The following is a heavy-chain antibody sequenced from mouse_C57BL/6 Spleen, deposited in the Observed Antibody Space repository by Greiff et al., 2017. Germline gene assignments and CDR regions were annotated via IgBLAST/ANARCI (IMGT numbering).Heavy chain of an antibody. CDR2: IYPSDSET. J-gene: IGHJ1*03. CDR3: ARPTVAKDWYFDV. V-gene: IGHV1-52*01. D-gene: IGHD1-1*01. CDR1: GYTFTSYW. Sequence: QVQLQQPGAELVRPGSSVKLSCKASGYTFTSYWMHWVKQRPIQGLEWIGNIYPSDSETHYNKKFKDKATLTVDKSSSTAYMPLSSLTSEDSAVYDCARPTVAKDWYFDVWGTGTTVTVAS.